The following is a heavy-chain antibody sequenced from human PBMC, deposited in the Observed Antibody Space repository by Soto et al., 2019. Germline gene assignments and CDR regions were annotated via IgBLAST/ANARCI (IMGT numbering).Heavy chain of an antibody. V-gene: IGHV4-4*07. D-gene: IGHD6-25*01. CDR3: ARESGGYDSSTRYGLDG. CDR2: VYTSGST. CDR1: GDSLSPYY. J-gene: IGHJ6*02. Sequence: SDTLSLTCTFSGDSLSPYYWSWLRPPGGKGLEWIGRVYTSGSTIYNPSLESRVAMSVDTSNNQFSLKLTSVTAADTAVYYCARESGGYDSSTRYGLDGWGQGNTVTFS.